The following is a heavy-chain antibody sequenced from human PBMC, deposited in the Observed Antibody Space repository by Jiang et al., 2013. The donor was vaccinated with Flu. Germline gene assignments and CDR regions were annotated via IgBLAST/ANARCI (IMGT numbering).Heavy chain of an antibody. D-gene: IGHD2-2*01. Sequence: VQLLESGGGLVQPGGSLRLSCAASGFTFSSYAMSWVRQAPGKGLEWVSGINNSGGSTYYADSVKGRLTISRDNSKNTLYLQMNSLRAEDTAVYYCAKLTCSNANCLGGVDYWGQGTLVTVSS. V-gene: IGHV3-23*01. CDR3: AKLTCSNANCLGGVDY. J-gene: IGHJ4*02. CDR1: GFTFSSYA. CDR2: INNSGGST.